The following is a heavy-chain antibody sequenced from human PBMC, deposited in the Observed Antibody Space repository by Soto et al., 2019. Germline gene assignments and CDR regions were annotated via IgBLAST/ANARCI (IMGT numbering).Heavy chain of an antibody. CDR3: ARGPPPRFFGSTSCLGRDV. J-gene: IGHJ6*02. Sequence: SETLSLTCTVSGGPISSGDYYWSWIRQPPGKGLEWIGYIYYSGSTYYNPSLKSRVTISVDTSKNQFSLKLSSVPAADTAVYYCARGPPPRFFGSTSCLGRDVWGQGTTVTVSS. CDR1: GGPISSGDYY. D-gene: IGHD2-2*01. CDR2: IYYSGST. V-gene: IGHV4-30-4*01.